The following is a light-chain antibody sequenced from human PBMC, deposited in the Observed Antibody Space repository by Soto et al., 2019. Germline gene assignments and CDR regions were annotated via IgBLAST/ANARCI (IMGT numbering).Light chain of an antibody. V-gene: IGLV1-40*01. CDR1: SSNIGAGYD. Sequence: QSVLTQPPSVSGAPGQRVTISCTGSSSNIGAGYDVHWYQQLPGTAPKLLIYANNNRPSGVPDRFSGSKSGTSASLAITGLQVEDEADYYCQSYDGSLSGVLFGRGTKLTVL. J-gene: IGLJ2*01. CDR2: ANN. CDR3: QSYDGSLSGVL.